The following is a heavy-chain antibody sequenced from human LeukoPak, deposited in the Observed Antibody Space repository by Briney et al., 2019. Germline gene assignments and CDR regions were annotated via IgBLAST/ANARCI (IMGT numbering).Heavy chain of an antibody. CDR3: ARGSSGWYYYYYGMDV. J-gene: IGHJ6*02. Sequence: SVKVSCKASGGTFSSYAISWVRQAPGQGLEWMGGIIPIFGTANYAQKFQGRVTITADESTSTAYMELSSLRSEDTAVYYCARGSSGWYYYYYGMDVWGQGTTVTVSS. V-gene: IGHV1-69*13. CDR1: GGTFSSYA. CDR2: IIPIFGTA. D-gene: IGHD6-19*01.